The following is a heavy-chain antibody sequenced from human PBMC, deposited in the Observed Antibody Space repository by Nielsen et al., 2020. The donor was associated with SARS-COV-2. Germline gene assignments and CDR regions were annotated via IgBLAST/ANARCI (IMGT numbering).Heavy chain of an antibody. CDR2: IHYTGST. CDR3: ARQSRWLANFDY. D-gene: IGHD6-19*01. J-gene: IGHJ4*02. CDR1: GGSMSNSNYY. V-gene: IGHV4-39*01. Sequence: SETLFLTCTVSGGSMSNSNYYWGWIRQPPGRGLEWIGGIHYTGSTYYNPSLTSRATISVDTSKKQFSLRLSSVTAADTAVYYCARQSRWLANFDYWGQGTLVTVSS.